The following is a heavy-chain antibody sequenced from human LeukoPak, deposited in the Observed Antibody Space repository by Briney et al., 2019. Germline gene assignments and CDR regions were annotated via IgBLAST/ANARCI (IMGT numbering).Heavy chain of an antibody. D-gene: IGHD3-22*01. J-gene: IGHJ4*02. CDR1: GFTFSSYA. Sequence: GGSLRLSCAASGFTFSSYAMSWVRQAPGKGLEWVSAISGSGGSTYYADSVKGRFTISRDNAKKSLYLQMNSLRAEDTAVYYCAREFSSGLIIDYLGQGTLVTVSS. V-gene: IGHV3-23*01. CDR3: AREFSSGLIIDY. CDR2: ISGSGGST.